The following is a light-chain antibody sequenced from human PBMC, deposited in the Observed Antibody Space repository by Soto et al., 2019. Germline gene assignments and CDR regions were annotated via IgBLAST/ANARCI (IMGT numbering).Light chain of an antibody. J-gene: IGLJ1*01. CDR2: DNN. V-gene: IGLV1-51*01. Sequence: QSVLTQPPSVSAAPGQKVTISCSGSSSNIGINYVSWYQHLPGSAPRLLIYDNNKRPSGIPDRFSGSKSGTSATLGITGFQTGDEADYYCGTWDSSLSGGVFGAGTKVTVL. CDR1: SSNIGINY. CDR3: GTWDSSLSGGV.